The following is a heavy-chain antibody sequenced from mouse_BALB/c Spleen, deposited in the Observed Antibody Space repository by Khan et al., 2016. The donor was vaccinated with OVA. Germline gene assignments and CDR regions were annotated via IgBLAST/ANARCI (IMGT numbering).Heavy chain of an antibody. V-gene: IGHV1-7*01. CDR3: DRRGLYGIFAY. J-gene: IGHJ3*01. D-gene: IGHD2-1*01. CDR1: GYTFTTYW. CDR2: IDPSTGYT. Sequence: VQLQQSGAELAKPGASVKMSCKASGYTFTTYWMHWVKQRPGQGLEWIGYIDPSTGYTEYNQKFKDKATLTTDKSSSTAYMQLSSLTSEDSAVYYCDRRGLYGIFAYWGQVTLVTVSA.